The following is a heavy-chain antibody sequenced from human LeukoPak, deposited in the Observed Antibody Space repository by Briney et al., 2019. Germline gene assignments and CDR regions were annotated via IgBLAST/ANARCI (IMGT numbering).Heavy chain of an antibody. CDR1: GGSFSGYY. V-gene: IGHV4-34*01. CDR2: INHSGST. CDR3: ARMYDWSGAWFDP. D-gene: IGHD1-1*01. J-gene: IGHJ5*02. Sequence: ASETLSLTCAVYGGSFSGYYWSWIRQPPGKGLEWIGEINHSGSTNYNPSLKSRVTISVDTSKNRFSLKLSSVTAADTAVYYCARMYDWSGAWFDPWGQGTLVTVSS.